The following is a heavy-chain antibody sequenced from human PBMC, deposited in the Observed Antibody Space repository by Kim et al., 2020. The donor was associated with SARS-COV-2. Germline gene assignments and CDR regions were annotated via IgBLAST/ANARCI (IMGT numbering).Heavy chain of an antibody. D-gene: IGHD5-18*01. CDR2: IFYSGST. Sequence: SETLSLTCTVSGGSISSYYWSWIRQPPGKGLEWIGYIFYSGSTNYKPSLKSRVTISVDTSKNQFSLRLSSVTAADTAVYYCARRGYNYDDLDYWGQGTLITVSS. V-gene: IGHV4-59*08. CDR1: GGSISSYY. J-gene: IGHJ4*02. CDR3: ARRGYNYDDLDY.